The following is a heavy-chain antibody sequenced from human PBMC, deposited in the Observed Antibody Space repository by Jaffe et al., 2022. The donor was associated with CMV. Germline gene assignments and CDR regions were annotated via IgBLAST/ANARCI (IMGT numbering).Heavy chain of an antibody. J-gene: IGHJ6*02. V-gene: IGHV4-31*03. D-gene: IGHD6-13*01. CDR3: AREAATVYYYYGMDV. Sequence: QVQLQESGPGLVKPSQTLSLTCTVSGGSISRDGYYWSWIRHHPGQGLEWIGYIHHTGSTYYNPSLKSRVSISVDTSKNQFSLKLSSVTAADTAVYYCAREAATVYYYYGMDVWGQGTAVTVSS. CDR1: GGSISRDGYY. CDR2: IHHTGST.